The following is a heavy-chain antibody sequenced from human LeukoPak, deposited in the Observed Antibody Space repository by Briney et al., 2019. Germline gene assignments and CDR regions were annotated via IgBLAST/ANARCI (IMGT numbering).Heavy chain of an antibody. CDR2: IYYRGGT. D-gene: IGHD6-13*01. J-gene: IGHJ4*02. CDR1: GGSISSYS. V-gene: IGHV4-59*01. Sequence: PSETLSLTCTVSGGSISSYSWSWIRQPPGKGLEWIGYIYYRGGTSYNPSLNSRVTISVDTSKNQFSLRLSSVTTADTAVYYCARASISIAGPFVYWGQGTLVTVSS. CDR3: ARASISIAGPFVY.